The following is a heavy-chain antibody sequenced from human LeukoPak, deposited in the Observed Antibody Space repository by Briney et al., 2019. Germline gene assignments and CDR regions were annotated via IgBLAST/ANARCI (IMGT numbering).Heavy chain of an antibody. CDR3: ARPPLDNYYGGD. CDR1: RYSFTTYW. Sequence: GESLKISCKGSRYSFTTYWIGWVRQMPGKRLEWMGIIYPGDSDTRYSPSFQGQVTISADKSISTAYLQRSSLKASDTAMYYCARPPLDNYYGGDWGQGTLVTVSS. J-gene: IGHJ4*02. CDR2: IYPGDSDT. D-gene: IGHD4-23*01. V-gene: IGHV5-51*01.